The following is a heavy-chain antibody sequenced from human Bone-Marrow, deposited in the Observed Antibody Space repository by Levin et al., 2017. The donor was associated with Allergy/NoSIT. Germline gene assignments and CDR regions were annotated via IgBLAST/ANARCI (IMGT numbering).Heavy chain of an antibody. J-gene: IGHJ4*02. CDR3: ARDREPGTRASSCEV. Sequence: SVKVSCKASGGTFTTYALNWVRQAPGQGLEWMGGIIPIFGTANYAQRLQGRVTITADKSTNTAYMALSSLRSEDTAVYFCARDREPGTRASSCEVGGQGTLVTVSS. CDR2: IIPIFGTA. D-gene: IGHD1-1*01. V-gene: IGHV1-69*06. CDR1: GGTFTTYA.